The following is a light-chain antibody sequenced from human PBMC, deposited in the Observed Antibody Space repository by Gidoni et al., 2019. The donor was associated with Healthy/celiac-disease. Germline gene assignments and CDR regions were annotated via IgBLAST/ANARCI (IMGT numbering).Light chain of an antibody. CDR3: QQSYSTPQT. CDR1: QSISSY. CDR2: AAS. Sequence: DIHMTQSPSSLSASVGYRVTITCRASQSISSYLNWYQQKPGKAPKLLIYAASSLQSVVPSRFSGSGSGTDFTLTISSLQPEDFATYYCQQSYSTPQTFGQGTKVEIK. J-gene: IGKJ1*01. V-gene: IGKV1-39*01.